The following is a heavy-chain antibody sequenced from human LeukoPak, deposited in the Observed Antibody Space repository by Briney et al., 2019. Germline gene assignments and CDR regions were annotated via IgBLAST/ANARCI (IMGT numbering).Heavy chain of an antibody. D-gene: IGHD2-15*01. CDR3: AKSYCTGGSCYSGVLDY. V-gene: IGHV1-69*01. CDR2: IIPIFGTA. Sequence: SVKVSCKASGGTFSSYAISWVRQAPGQGLEWMGGIIPIFGTANYAQKFQGRVTITADESTSTAYMELSSLRAEDTALYYCAKSYCTGGSCYSGVLDYWGQGTLVTVSS. CDR1: GGTFSSYA. J-gene: IGHJ4*02.